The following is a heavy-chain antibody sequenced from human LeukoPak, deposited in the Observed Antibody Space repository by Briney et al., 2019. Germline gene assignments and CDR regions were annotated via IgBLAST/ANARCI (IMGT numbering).Heavy chain of an antibody. D-gene: IGHD1-1*01. CDR2: VYQSGST. Sequence: PSETLSLTCAVSGGSISSRGWWSWVRQPPGKGLDWIGEVYQSGSTTYNPSLRSRVTVSVDKPKNQFSLKLSSVTAADTAVYYCARGNRNGDDYDYWGQGTLVTVYS. J-gene: IGHJ4*02. CDR1: GGSISSRGW. V-gene: IGHV4-4*02. CDR3: ARGNRNGDDYDY.